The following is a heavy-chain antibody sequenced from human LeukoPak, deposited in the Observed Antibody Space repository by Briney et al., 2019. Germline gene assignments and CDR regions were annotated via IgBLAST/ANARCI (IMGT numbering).Heavy chain of an antibody. J-gene: IGHJ4*02. V-gene: IGHV3-23*01. D-gene: IGHD3-10*01. CDR1: GITFITSA. CDR3: AKLLRGTVVPYYDY. Sequence: GGFLRLSCAASGITFITSAMSWVRQAPGKGLEWVSAISGSGGSTYYADSVKGRFTISRDNSKNTLHLQMNSLRVEDTAVYYCAKLLRGTVVPYYDYWGQGTLVTVSS. CDR2: ISGSGGST.